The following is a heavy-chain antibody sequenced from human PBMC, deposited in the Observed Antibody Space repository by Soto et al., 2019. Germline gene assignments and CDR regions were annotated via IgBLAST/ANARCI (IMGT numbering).Heavy chain of an antibody. D-gene: IGHD6-25*01. Sequence: GESLKISCKVSGYTFSSFWIAWVRQMPGKGLEWMGIIFPGDFETSYSPPFEGQVTISVDRSTNTAYLHWNSLKASDSATYYCARRVRYGGVDIWGQGTPVTVSS. CDR3: ARRVRYGGVDI. J-gene: IGHJ6*02. CDR1: GYTFSSFW. CDR2: IFPGDFET. V-gene: IGHV5-51*01.